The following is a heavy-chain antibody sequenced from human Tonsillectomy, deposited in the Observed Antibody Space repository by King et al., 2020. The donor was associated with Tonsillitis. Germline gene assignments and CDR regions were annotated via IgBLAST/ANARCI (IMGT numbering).Heavy chain of an antibody. V-gene: IGHV4-59*08. D-gene: IGHD4-17*01. J-gene: IGHJ3*02. Sequence: QLPESGPGLVKPSETLSLTCTVSGGSISSYYWSWIRQPPGKGLEWIGYIYYSGSTNYNPSLKSRVNISVDTSQNQFSLKLSSVTAADTAVYYCARHTYGDVTFDIWGQGTMVTVSS. CDR2: IYYSGST. CDR1: GGSISSYY. CDR3: ARHTYGDVTFDI.